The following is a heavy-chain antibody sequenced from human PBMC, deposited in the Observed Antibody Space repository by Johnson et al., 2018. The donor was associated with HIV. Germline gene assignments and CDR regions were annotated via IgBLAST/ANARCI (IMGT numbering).Heavy chain of an antibody. CDR2: ISYDGSNK. J-gene: IGHJ3*02. V-gene: IGHV3-30-3*01. D-gene: IGHD6-6*01. CDR1: GFTLSSYA. CDR3: ARERGSFEYSSSFAFDI. Sequence: VQLVESGGGVVQPGRSLRLSCAASGFTLSSYAMHWVRQAPGKGLEWVAVISYDGSNKYYADSVKGRFTISRDNSKNTLYLQMNSLRAEATALYYCARERGSFEYSSSFAFDIWGQGTMVTVSS.